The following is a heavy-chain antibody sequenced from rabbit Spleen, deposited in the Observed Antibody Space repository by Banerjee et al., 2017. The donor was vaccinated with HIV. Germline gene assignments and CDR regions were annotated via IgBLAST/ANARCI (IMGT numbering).Heavy chain of an antibody. CDR2: INTGTGGT. D-gene: IGHD6-1*01. Sequence: LVESGGDLVQPGASLTVTCTASGVDFSNYNFMCWVRQAPGKGLEWIACINTGTGGTWSATWAKGRFTISKSSSTTGTLQMTSLTAADTAMYFCGRSDPGYGYATQLWGQGTLVTVS. V-gene: IGHV1S40*01. CDR3: GRSDPGYGYATQL. J-gene: IGHJ4*01. CDR1: GVDFSNYNF.